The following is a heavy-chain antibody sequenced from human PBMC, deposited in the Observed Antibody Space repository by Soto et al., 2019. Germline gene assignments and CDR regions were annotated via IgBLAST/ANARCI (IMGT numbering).Heavy chain of an antibody. CDR2: ISGSGGGT. D-gene: IGHD6-13*01. CDR1: GFTFSSYG. V-gene: IGHV3-23*01. J-gene: IGHJ6*02. Sequence: PGGSLRLSCAASGFTFSSYGMNWVRLAPGKGLEWVSGISGSGGGTYYADSVKGRFTISRDNSLHTLFLQMNTLRADDTAVYFCAKTNYSSPRHAMDVWVQGTTVTVSS. CDR3: AKTNYSSPRHAMDV.